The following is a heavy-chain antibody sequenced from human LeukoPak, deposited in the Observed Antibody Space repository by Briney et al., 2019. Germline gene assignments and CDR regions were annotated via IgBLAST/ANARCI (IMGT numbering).Heavy chain of an antibody. CDR3: ARWSSFYYYYMDA. CDR2: IYYSGST. J-gene: IGHJ6*03. D-gene: IGHD6-13*01. CDR1: GGSISSYY. Sequence: SETLSLTCTVSGGSISSYYWSWIRQPPGKGLEWIGYIYYSGSTNYNPSLRSRVTISVDTSKNQFSLKLSSVTAADTAVYYCARWSSFYYYYMDAWGKGTTVTVSS. V-gene: IGHV4-59*01.